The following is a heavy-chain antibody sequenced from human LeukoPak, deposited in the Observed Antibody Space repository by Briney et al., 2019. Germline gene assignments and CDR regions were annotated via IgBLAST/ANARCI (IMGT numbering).Heavy chain of an antibody. CDR3: ARDSIVAARDYYFAY. J-gene: IGHJ4*02. V-gene: IGHV4-61*01. CDR2: IYYSGST. D-gene: IGHD1-26*01. CDR1: GGSVSSGSYY. Sequence: PSETLSLTCTVSGGSVSSGSYYWSWIRQPPGKGLEWIGYIYYSGSTNHNPSLKSRVTISVDTSKNQFSLKLSSVTAADTAVYYCARDSIVAARDYYFAYWGQGVLVTVSS.